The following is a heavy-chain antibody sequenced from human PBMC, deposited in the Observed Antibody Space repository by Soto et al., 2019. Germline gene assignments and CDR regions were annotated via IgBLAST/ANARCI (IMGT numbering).Heavy chain of an antibody. CDR3: AKDLNSIYCSGGSCYQNWYFDL. CDR1: GFTFDDYA. CDR2: ISWNSGSI. D-gene: IGHD2-15*01. Sequence: EVQLVESGGGLVQPGRSLRLSCAASGFTFDDYAMHWVRQAPGKGLEWVSGISWNSGSIGYADSVKGRFTISRDNAKNSLDLQMNSLRAEDTALYYCAKDLNSIYCSGGSCYQNWYFDLWGRGTLVTVSS. V-gene: IGHV3-9*01. J-gene: IGHJ2*01.